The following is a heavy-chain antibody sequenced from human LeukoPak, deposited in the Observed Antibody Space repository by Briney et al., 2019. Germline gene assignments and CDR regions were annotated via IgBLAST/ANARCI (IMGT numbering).Heavy chain of an antibody. V-gene: IGHV4-59*01. CDR3: ARGGRRDGYNTFYFDH. J-gene: IGHJ4*02. Sequence: SETLSLTCTVPGGSISSYYWNWIRQPPGKGLEWIGYIYYSGSTKYNLSLKSRVTILVDTSNNQFALRLSSVTAADTAVYYCARGGRRDGYNTFYFDHWGQGALVTVSS. CDR2: IYYSGST. CDR1: GGSISSYY. D-gene: IGHD5-24*01.